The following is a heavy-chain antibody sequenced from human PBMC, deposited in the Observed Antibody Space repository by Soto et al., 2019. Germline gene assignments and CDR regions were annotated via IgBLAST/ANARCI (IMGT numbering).Heavy chain of an antibody. V-gene: IGHV4-39*01. Sequence: PSGTLALTCSVSGDSITTNGYYWGWIRQPPGKGLQWIGNVYWTGSTFSHPSLTSRVFIPVDTSKNEFSLRLTSVTAADTAVYYCARSHYTYGLLIDYWGPGTLVTSPQ. CDR2: VYWTGST. CDR1: GDSITTNGYY. CDR3: ARSHYTYGLLIDY. D-gene: IGHD2-8*01. J-gene: IGHJ4*02.